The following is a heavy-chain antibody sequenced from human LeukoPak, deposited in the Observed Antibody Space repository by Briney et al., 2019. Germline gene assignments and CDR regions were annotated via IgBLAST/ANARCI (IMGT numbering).Heavy chain of an antibody. Sequence: SETLSLTCAVYGGSFSGYYWSWIRQPPGKGLEWIGEINHSGSTNYNPSLKSRVTISVDTSTNQFSLKLSSVTAADTAVYYCARGRPYYYDSSAYDYWGQGTLVTVSS. CDR2: INHSGST. D-gene: IGHD3-22*01. CDR1: GGSFSGYY. J-gene: IGHJ4*02. CDR3: ARGRPYYYDSSAYDY. V-gene: IGHV4-34*01.